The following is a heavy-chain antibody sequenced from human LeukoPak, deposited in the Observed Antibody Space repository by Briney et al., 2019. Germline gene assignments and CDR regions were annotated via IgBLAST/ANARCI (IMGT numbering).Heavy chain of an antibody. J-gene: IGHJ4*02. V-gene: IGHV3-21*01. CDR1: GFTFSSYS. Sequence: PGGSLRLSCAASGFTFSSYSLNWVRQAPGKGLEWVSSVSSSSSYIYYADSVKGRFTISRDNAKNSLYLQMNSLRAEDTAVYYCARELNAVAHSWGQGTLVTVSS. CDR2: VSSSSSYI. CDR3: ARELNAVAHS. D-gene: IGHD6-19*01.